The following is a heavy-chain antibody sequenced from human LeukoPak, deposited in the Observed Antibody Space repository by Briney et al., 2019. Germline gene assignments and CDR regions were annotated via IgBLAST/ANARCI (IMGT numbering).Heavy chain of an antibody. V-gene: IGHV1-18*01. J-gene: IGHJ3*02. CDR2: ISAYNGNT. Sequence: ASVKVSCKASGYTFTSYGISWVRQAPGQGLEWMGWISAYNGNTNYAQKLQGRVTMTTDTSTSTAYMELRSLRSDDTAVYYCARDVTDNSPKRNHKERVDTAMVDARDAFDIWGQGTMVTVPS. CDR3: ARDVTDNSPKRNHKERVDTAMVDARDAFDI. CDR1: GYTFTSYG. D-gene: IGHD5-18*01.